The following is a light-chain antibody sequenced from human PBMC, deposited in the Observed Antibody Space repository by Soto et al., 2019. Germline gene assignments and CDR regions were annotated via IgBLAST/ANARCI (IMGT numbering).Light chain of an antibody. Sequence: EIVMTQSPATLSVSPGERATLSCRASQSVSSNLAWYQQKPGQAPRLLIYGASTRATGIPAKFSGSGSGTDLTLTISSLQSEDFAVDYCQQYNNWHPTVGQWAMVDIK. CDR1: QSVSSN. CDR2: GAS. V-gene: IGKV3-15*01. J-gene: IGKJ1*01. CDR3: QQYNNWHPT.